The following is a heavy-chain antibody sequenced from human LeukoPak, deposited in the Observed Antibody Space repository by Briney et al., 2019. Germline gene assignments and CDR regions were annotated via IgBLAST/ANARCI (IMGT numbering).Heavy chain of an antibody. CDR3: AKDRGDVWGGYRYTLWG. J-gene: IGHJ4*02. V-gene: IGHV3-64*04. Sequence: GGSLRLSCSASGFTFSSYAMHWVRQAPGKGLEYVSAISSNGGSTYYADSVKGRFTISRDNSKNTLYLQMNSLRAEDTAVYYWAKDRGDVWGGYRYTLWGWGQGTLVTVSS. CDR2: ISSNGGST. D-gene: IGHD3-16*02. CDR1: GFTFSSYA.